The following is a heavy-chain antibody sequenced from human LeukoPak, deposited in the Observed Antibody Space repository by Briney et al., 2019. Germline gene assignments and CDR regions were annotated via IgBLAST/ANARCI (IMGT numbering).Heavy chain of an antibody. V-gene: IGHV1-18*01. CDR2: ISAYNGNT. J-gene: IGHJ6*03. CDR1: GYTFTSYG. Sequence: VKVSCKASGYTFTSYGISWVRQAPGQGLEWMGWISAYNGNTNYAQKLQGRVTMTTDTSTSTAYLVLRSLRSDDAAVYYCARRRRYYYYMDVWGKGTTVTVSS. CDR3: ARRRRYYYYMDV.